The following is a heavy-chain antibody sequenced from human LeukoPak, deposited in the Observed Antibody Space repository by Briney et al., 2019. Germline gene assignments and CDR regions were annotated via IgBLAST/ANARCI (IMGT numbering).Heavy chain of an antibody. Sequence: ASVKVSCKASGGTFSSYAISWVRQAPGQGLEWMGRIIPILGIANYARKFQGRVTITADKSTSTAYMELSSLRSEDTAVYYCARGGPYYYDSSPFDYWGQGTLVTVSS. J-gene: IGHJ4*02. CDR2: IIPILGIA. CDR3: ARGGPYYYDSSPFDY. CDR1: GGTFSSYA. V-gene: IGHV1-69*04. D-gene: IGHD3-22*01.